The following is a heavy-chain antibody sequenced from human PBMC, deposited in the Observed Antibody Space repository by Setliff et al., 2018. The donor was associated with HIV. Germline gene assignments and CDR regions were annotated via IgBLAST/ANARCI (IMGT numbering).Heavy chain of an antibody. CDR1: GGSISSGGYY. V-gene: IGHV4-61*09. CDR2: IHTSGST. J-gene: IGHJ3*01. CDR3: ARHNCGTTACYGVVV. D-gene: IGHD2-2*01. Sequence: SETLSLTCTVSGGSISSGGYYWSWIRQPAGKGLEWIGHIHTSGSTKYNPSLKSRVTISVDTSKNQFSLKLSSVTAADTAVYYCARHNCGTTACYGVVVWGQGTMVTVSS.